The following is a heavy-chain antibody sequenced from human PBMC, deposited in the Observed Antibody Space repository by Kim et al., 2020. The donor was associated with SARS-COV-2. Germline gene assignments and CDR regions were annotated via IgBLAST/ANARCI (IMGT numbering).Heavy chain of an antibody. CDR1: GLIFRNYG. CDR2: ISYDGTIQ. D-gene: IGHD2-2*01. V-gene: IGHV3-30*18. CDR3: AKGPIAAVPGGKMWLDP. Sequence: GGSLRLSCAASGLIFRNYGMHWVRQAPGKGLEWVADISYDGTIQYYGDSVEGRFTISRDNSKNTLYLQMNSLRVEDTAMYYCAKGPIAAVPGGKMWLDPWGQGTLVTVSS. J-gene: IGHJ5*02.